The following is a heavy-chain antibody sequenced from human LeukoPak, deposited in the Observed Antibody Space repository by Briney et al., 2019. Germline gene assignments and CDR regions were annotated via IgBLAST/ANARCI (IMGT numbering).Heavy chain of an antibody. CDR1: GFTFSSYA. Sequence: GGSLRLSCAASGFTFSSYAMSWVRQAPGKGLEWVSAISGSGGSTYYADSVKGRFTISRDNSKNTLYLQMNSLRAEDTAVYYCAKEGRNYYGSGSPYYYGMDVWGQGTTVTVSS. D-gene: IGHD3-10*01. CDR2: ISGSGGST. CDR3: AKEGRNYYGSGSPYYYGMDV. J-gene: IGHJ6*02. V-gene: IGHV3-23*01.